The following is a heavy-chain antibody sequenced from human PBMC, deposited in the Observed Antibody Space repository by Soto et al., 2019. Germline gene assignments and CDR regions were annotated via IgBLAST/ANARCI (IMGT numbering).Heavy chain of an antibody. CDR1: SGSISSSNW. D-gene: IGHD3-9*01. J-gene: IGHJ5*02. CDR2: IYHSGST. Sequence: QVQLQESGPGLVKPSGTLSLTCAVSSGSISSSNWWSWVRQPPGKGLEWIGEIYHSGSTNYNPSLKSRVTLSVDKSKNQFSLKLSSVTAADTAVYYCARVTKYYYILTGYGSYGNWFDPWGQGTLVTVSS. V-gene: IGHV4-4*02. CDR3: ARVTKYYYILTGYGSYGNWFDP.